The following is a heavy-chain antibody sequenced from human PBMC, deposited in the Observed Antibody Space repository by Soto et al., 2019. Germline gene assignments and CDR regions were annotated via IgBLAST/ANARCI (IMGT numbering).Heavy chain of an antibody. Sequence: VQLVQSGAEVKKPGASVKVSCKVSGYTLTELSMPWVRQAPGTGLEWMGGFDPEDGETIYAQKFQGRVTMTEDTSTDTAYMELSSLRSEDTAVYDCATDTDYGDYAPTGTFDYWGQGTLVTVSS. CDR1: GYTLTELS. V-gene: IGHV1-24*01. D-gene: IGHD4-17*01. J-gene: IGHJ4*02. CDR2: FDPEDGET. CDR3: ATDTDYGDYAPTGTFDY.